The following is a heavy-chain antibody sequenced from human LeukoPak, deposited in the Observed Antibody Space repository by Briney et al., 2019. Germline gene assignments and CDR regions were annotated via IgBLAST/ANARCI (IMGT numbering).Heavy chain of an antibody. V-gene: IGHV3-48*03. CDR3: ARDSYGSPQVY. CDR1: GFTFSSYE. Sequence: GGSLRLSCAASGFTFSSYEMNWVRQAPGKGLEGVSYIRSSGSTIYYADSVKGRFTISRDNANNSLYLQMNSLRAEDTAVYYCARDSYGSPQVYWGQGTLVTVSS. D-gene: IGHD3-10*01. CDR2: IRSSGSTI. J-gene: IGHJ4*02.